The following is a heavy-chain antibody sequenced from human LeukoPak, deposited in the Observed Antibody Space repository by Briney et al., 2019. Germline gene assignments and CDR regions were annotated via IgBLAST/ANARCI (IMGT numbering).Heavy chain of an antibody. CDR1: GGSISSYY. J-gene: IGHJ4*02. CDR3: ASTLYSGSSYLTQLDY. V-gene: IGHV4-59*01. D-gene: IGHD1-26*01. CDR2: IYYSGST. Sequence: PSETLSLTCTVSGGSISSYYWSWLRQTPGKGLEWIGYIYYSGSTNYNPSLKSRVTISVDTSKNQFSLKLSSVTAADTAVYYCASTLYSGSSYLTQLDYWGKGTLVTVSS.